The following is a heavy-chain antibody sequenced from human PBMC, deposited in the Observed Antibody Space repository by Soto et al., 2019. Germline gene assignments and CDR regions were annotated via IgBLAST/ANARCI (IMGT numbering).Heavy chain of an antibody. D-gene: IGHD3-22*01. J-gene: IGHJ4*02. V-gene: IGHV4-31*03. CDR3: ARDSNYYDSSGDPGTLSNY. Sequence: SETLSLTCTVSGGSIGRGGYYWTWIRQHPGKGLEWIGYSYYSGSTYYNPSLKSRVTISVDTSKNQFSLKLSSVTAADTAVYYCARDSNYYDSSGDPGTLSNYWGQGTLVTVSS. CDR1: GGSIGRGGYY. CDR2: SYYSGST.